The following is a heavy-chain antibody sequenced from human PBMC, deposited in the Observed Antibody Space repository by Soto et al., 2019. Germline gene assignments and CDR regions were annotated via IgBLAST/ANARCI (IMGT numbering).Heavy chain of an antibody. CDR2: IKRDGSDI. J-gene: IGHJ1*01. V-gene: IGHV3-7*05. CDR1: GFIFSRHW. D-gene: IGHD2-2*01. CDR3: LKVGSTWDMYN. Sequence: PGGSLRLSCAASGFIFSRHWMCWVRQAPGKGLEWVANIKRDGSDIYYVDSVKGRFTISRDNAKNSLDLQMNSLTAEDTAEYYFLKVGSTWDMYNWAQRVLLPVSA.